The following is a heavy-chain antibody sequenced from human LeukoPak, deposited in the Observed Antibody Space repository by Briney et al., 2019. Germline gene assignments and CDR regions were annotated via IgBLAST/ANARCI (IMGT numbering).Heavy chain of an antibody. J-gene: IGHJ3*02. V-gene: IGHV4-39*01. D-gene: IGHD3-10*01. CDR3: ARHNWFGQNAFDI. CDR2: IYYSGST. CDR1: GGSISSSSYY. Sequence: SETLSLTCTVSGGSISSSSYYCGWIRQPPGKGLEWIGSIYYSGSTYYNASLKSRVTISVDRSKNQFSLKVTPVTAADTAVYYCARHNWFGQNAFDIWGQGTMVTVSS.